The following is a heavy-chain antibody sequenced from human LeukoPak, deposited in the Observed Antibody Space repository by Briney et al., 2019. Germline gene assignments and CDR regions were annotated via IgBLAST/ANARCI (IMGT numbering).Heavy chain of an antibody. Sequence: SETLSLTCTVSGGSISSYCWSWIRQPPGKGLEWIGYIYYSGSTYYNPSLKSRVTISVDTSKNQFSLKLSSVTAADTAVYYCARLNGVAGHFDYWGQGTLVTVSS. CDR3: ARLNGVAGHFDY. CDR2: IYYSGST. D-gene: IGHD6-19*01. CDR1: GGSISSYC. J-gene: IGHJ4*02. V-gene: IGHV4-59*04.